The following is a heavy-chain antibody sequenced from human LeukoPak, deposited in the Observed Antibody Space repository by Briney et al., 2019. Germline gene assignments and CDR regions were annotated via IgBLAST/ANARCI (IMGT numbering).Heavy chain of an antibody. CDR1: GFTFSSYW. CDR3: AKDAGGDIVVVPAAPSSDY. V-gene: IGHV3-30*02. J-gene: IGHJ4*02. CDR2: IRYDGSNK. Sequence: GGSLRLSCAASGFTFSSYWLSWVRQAPGKGLEGVAFIRYDGSNKYYADSVKGRFTISRDNSKNTLYLQMNSLRAEDTAVYYCAKDAGGDIVVVPAAPSSDYWGQGTLVAVSS. D-gene: IGHD2-2*01.